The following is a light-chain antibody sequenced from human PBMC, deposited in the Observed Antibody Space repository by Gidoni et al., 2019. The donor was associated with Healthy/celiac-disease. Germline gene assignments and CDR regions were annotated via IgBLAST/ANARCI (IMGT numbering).Light chain of an antibody. V-gene: IGKV4-1*01. Sequence: DIVMTQFPDSLAASLGERATINCKSSQSVLYSSNNKNYLAWYQQKPGQPPKLRIYWASTRESGVPDRFSGSGSGADFTLTISSLQAEDVAVYYCLQYYSTPWTFGQGTKVEIK. CDR2: WAS. J-gene: IGKJ1*01. CDR3: LQYYSTPWT. CDR1: QSVLYSSNNKNY.